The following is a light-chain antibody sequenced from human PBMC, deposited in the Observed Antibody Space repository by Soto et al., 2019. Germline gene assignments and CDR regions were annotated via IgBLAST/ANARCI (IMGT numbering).Light chain of an antibody. J-gene: IGKJ1*01. CDR2: GTS. CDR3: QQCGSSPWT. CDR1: QSVISN. Sequence: EIVMTQSPATLSVSPGERATLSCRASQSVISNLAWYQQKPGQAPRLLIYGTSSRATGIPDRFSGSGSGTDFTLTINRLEPEDFAMYFCQQCGSSPWTFGQGTKVDIK. V-gene: IGKV3-20*01.